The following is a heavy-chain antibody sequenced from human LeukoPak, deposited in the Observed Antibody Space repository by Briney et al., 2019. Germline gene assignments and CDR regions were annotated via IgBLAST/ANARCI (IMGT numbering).Heavy chain of an antibody. CDR1: GYSISSSNW. Sequence: SETLSLTCAVSGYSISSSNWWGLIRQPPGKGLEWIGYIYYSGSTYYNPSLKSRVTMSVDTSKNQFSLKLRSVTAVDTAVYYCARTAEDSGTYFDYWGQGTLVTVSS. CDR3: ARTAEDSGTYFDY. D-gene: IGHD1-1*01. CDR2: IYYSGST. V-gene: IGHV4-28*01. J-gene: IGHJ4*02.